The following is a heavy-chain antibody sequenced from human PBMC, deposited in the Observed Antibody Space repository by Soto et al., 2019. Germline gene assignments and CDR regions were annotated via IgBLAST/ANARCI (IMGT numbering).Heavy chain of an antibody. V-gene: IGHV1-46*02. D-gene: IGHD6-13*01. CDR3: ARVAIGYDYEDV. J-gene: IGHJ6*03. CDR1: GYTFNAFY. Sequence: ASLNVSCKAFGYTFNAFYIHLFLHSPVQGLEWMGVINPSGDGTSYAQKFQGRVTMTRDTSTSTVYMELSSLRSEETAVYYCARVAIGYDYEDVWGKGPTVTVSS. CDR2: INPSGDGT.